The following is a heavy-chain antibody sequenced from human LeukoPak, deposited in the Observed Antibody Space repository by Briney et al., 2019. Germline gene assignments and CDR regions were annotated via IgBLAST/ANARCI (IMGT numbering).Heavy chain of an antibody. CDR3: AKAYSNYDQFYYYGMDV. J-gene: IGHJ6*02. CDR2: IRWNSGSI. V-gene: IGHV3-9*01. Sequence: HAGGSLRLSCAASGFTLDDYAMHWVRQAPGKGLEWVSGIRWNSGSIGYADSVKGRFTISRDNAKNSLYLQMNSLRAEDTALYYCAKAYSNYDQFYYYGMDVWGQGTTVTVSS. D-gene: IGHD4-11*01. CDR1: GFTLDDYA.